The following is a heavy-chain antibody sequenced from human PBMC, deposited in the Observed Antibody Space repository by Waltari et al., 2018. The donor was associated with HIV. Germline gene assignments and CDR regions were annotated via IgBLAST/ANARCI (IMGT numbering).Heavy chain of an antibody. CDR3: ARDGYYYDSSGYSSYFDY. CDR2: INAGNGNT. CDR1: GYTFNSYA. D-gene: IGHD3-22*01. Sequence: QVQLVQSGAEVKKPGASVKVSCKAAGYTFNSYAMHWVCPAPGQRLEWMGWINAGNGNTKYSQKFQGRVTITRDTSASTAYMELSSLRSEDTAVYYCARDGYYYDSSGYSSYFDYWGQGTLVTVSS. V-gene: IGHV1-3*01. J-gene: IGHJ4*02.